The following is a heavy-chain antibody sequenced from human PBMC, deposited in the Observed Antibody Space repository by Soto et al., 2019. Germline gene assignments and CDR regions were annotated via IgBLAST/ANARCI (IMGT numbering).Heavy chain of an antibody. Sequence: GGPLRRSCSASGFTFSIYAMHWVRQAPGKGLEYVSSISTNGGSTDYADSVKGRFTISRDNSKNTVYLQMSSLRVEDTAVYYCVKGEYYYDSSGYYPFDYWGQGT. CDR3: VKGEYYYDSSGYYPFDY. D-gene: IGHD3-22*01. CDR1: GFTFSIYA. CDR2: ISTNGGST. J-gene: IGHJ4*02. V-gene: IGHV3-64D*06.